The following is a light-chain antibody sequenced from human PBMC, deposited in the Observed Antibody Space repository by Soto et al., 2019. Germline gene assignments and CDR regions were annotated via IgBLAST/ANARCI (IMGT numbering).Light chain of an antibody. Sequence: QSVLTQPPSVSGAPGQRVTISCNGSSSNIGAGYDVHWYQQLPGTAPKLLISGNSNRPSGVPDRFSGSESGTSASLAITGLQAEDEADYYCQSYDSSLSGYVFGPGTKVTVL. J-gene: IGLJ1*01. V-gene: IGLV1-40*01. CDR2: GNS. CDR3: QSYDSSLSGYV. CDR1: SSNIGAGYD.